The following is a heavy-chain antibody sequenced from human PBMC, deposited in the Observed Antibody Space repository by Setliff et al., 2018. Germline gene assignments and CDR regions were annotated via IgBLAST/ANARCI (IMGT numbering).Heavy chain of an antibody. J-gene: IGHJ6*03. CDR2: TIPMFGST. CDR1: GDTFSSYG. D-gene: IGHD5-18*01. Sequence: SVKVSCRASGDTFSSYGISWVRQAPGQGLEWMGGTIPMFGSTSYAQKFQGRVTIITDESTTTAYMELSSLGSEDTAVYYCVREGVDTRSSTDYRYYMDVWGKGTTVTVSS. CDR3: VREGVDTRSSTDYRYYMDV. V-gene: IGHV1-69*05.